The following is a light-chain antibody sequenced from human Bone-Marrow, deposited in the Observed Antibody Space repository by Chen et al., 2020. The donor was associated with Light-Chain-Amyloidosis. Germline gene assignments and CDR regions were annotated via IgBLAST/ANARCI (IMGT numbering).Light chain of an antibody. CDR2: DDS. V-gene: IGLV3-21*02. CDR1: NIGSTS. J-gene: IGLJ3*02. Sequence: SYVLTQPSSVSVAPGQTATIACGGNNIGSTSVNWYQQTPGQAPLLVVYDDSDRPSGIPERLSGSDAGNTATLTSSRVEAGDEADYCCQVWDRSSDRPVFGGGTKLTVL. CDR3: QVWDRSSDRPV.